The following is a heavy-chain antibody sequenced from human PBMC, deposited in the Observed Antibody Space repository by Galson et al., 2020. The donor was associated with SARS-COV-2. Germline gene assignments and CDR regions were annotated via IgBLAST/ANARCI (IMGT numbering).Heavy chain of an antibody. D-gene: IGHD1-26*01. Sequence: TGGSLRLSCAASGFRVSNSYMSWVRQAPGKGLEWVSIIYSGGSTYYVDSVKGRFSISRDNSKNTLSLQMNSLRGEDTAIYYCTRDGRATFDDWGQGTLVTVSS. CDR2: IYSGGST. J-gene: IGHJ4*02. V-gene: IGHV3-66*01. CDR1: GFRVSNSY. CDR3: TRDGRATFDD.